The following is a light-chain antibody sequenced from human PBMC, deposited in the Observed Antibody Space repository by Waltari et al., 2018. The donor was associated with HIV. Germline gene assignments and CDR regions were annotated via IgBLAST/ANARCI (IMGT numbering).Light chain of an antibody. Sequence: LVLTQSPSASASLGASVRITCTLSSAHTKYVLAWHPQRPEKGPRFLMRLKSDGSDIRGDGIPDRFSVSSSGAERYLTISSLQSEDEADYYCQTWDTGIQVFGGGTKLTVL. V-gene: IGLV4-69*01. CDR3: QTWDTGIQV. CDR2: LKSDGSD. CDR1: SAHTKYV. J-gene: IGLJ3*02.